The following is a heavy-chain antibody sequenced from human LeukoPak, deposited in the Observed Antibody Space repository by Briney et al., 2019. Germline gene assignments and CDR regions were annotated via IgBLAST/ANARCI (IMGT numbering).Heavy chain of an antibody. Sequence: GASVKVSCKASGYTFTSYGISWVRQAPGQGLEWMGWISAYNGNTNYAQKLQGRVTMTTDTSTSTAYMELRSLRSDDTAVYYCARVGNYDILTGYDNYFDYWGQGTLVTVSS. J-gene: IGHJ4*02. CDR3: ARVGNYDILTGYDNYFDY. CDR1: GYTFTSYG. CDR2: ISAYNGNT. V-gene: IGHV1-18*01. D-gene: IGHD3-9*01.